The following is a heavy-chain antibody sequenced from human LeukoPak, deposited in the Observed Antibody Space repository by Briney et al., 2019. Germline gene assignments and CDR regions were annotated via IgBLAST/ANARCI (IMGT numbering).Heavy chain of an antibody. Sequence: SETLSLTCAVYGGSFSGYYWSWIRQPPGKGLEWIGEINHSGSTNYNPSLKSRVTISVDTSKNQFSLKLSSVTAADTAVYYCAREVVVPAAIPPFYYYYMDVWGKGNPGHRLL. CDR3: AREVVVPAAIPPFYYYYMDV. CDR2: INHSGST. J-gene: IGHJ6*03. D-gene: IGHD2-2*01. V-gene: IGHV4-34*01. CDR1: GGSFSGYY.